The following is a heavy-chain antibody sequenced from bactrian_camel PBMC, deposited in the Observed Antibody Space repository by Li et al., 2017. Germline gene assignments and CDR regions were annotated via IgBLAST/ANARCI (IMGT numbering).Heavy chain of an antibody. CDR2: IDSDGIT. J-gene: IGHJ4*01. CDR1: GFTYPRYS. CDR3: AAEAVRTLKDVWWLYEYNY. Sequence: VQLVESGGGSVQAGGSLRLSCTASGFTYPRYSWAWFRQAPGKECEGIAAIDSDGITNYSQAVKGRFTISRDNAKNILYLQMNSLKPEDTAIYYCAAEAVRTLKDVWWLYEYNYWGQGTQVTVS. V-gene: IGHV3S67*01. D-gene: IGHD7*01.